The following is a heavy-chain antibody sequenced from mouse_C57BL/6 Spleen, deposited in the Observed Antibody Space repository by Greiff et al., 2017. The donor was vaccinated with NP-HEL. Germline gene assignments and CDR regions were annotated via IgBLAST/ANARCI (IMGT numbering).Heavy chain of an antibody. J-gene: IGHJ2*01. V-gene: IGHV1-66*01. CDR2: IYPGSGNT. D-gene: IGHD1-1*01. Sequence: QVQLKESGPELVKPGASVKISCKASGYSFTSYYIHWVKQRPGQGLEWIGWIYPGSGNTKYNEKFKGKATLTADTSSSTAYMQLSSLTSEDSAVYYCARQGIGHYYGSSYDYFDYWGQGTTLTVSS. CDR3: ARQGIGHYYGSSYDYFDY. CDR1: GYSFTSYY.